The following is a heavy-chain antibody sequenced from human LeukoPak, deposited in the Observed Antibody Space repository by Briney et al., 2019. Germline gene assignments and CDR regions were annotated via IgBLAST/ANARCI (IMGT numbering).Heavy chain of an antibody. CDR2: ISSSSSTI. CDR1: GFTFTSYS. CDR3: ARDRYGDYAIDY. J-gene: IGHJ4*02. V-gene: IGHV3-48*04. Sequence: PGGSLRLSCASSGFTFTSYSMNCVRQAPGKGLEWVSYISSSSSTIYYADSVKGRFTIFRDNAKNSLYLQMISLRAEDTAVYFCARDRYGDYAIDYWGQGTLVTVSS. D-gene: IGHD4-17*01.